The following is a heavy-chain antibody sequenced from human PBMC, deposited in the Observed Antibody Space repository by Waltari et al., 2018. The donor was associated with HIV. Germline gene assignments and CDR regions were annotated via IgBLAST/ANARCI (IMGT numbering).Heavy chain of an antibody. D-gene: IGHD1-26*01. CDR1: GFTCRDCG. Sequence: QVQLVECGGGVVQPGKSLRLSCAASGFTCRDCGIHWVRQAPGKGLDWVAVISFDGRNEYYADSVKGRFTISRDNSKNTVYLQMNSLRADDTAVYYCAKEGWELLQFGYYFDYWGQGTLVTVSS. CDR3: AKEGWELLQFGYYFDY. J-gene: IGHJ4*02. V-gene: IGHV3-30*18. CDR2: ISFDGRNE.